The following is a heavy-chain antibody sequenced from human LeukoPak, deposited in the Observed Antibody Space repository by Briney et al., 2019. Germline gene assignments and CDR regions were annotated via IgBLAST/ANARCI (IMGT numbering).Heavy chain of an antibody. CDR3: ARPGSRKRWLRNFDY. CDR2: IYYSGST. J-gene: IGHJ4*02. V-gene: IGHV4-38-2*02. D-gene: IGHD5-24*01. Sequence: KSSETLSLTCTVSGYSISSGYYWGWIRPPPGKGLEWIGSIYYSGSTYYNPSLKSRVTISVDTSKNQFSLKLSSVTAADTAVYYCARPGSRKRWLRNFDYWGQGTLVTVSS. CDR1: GYSISSGYY.